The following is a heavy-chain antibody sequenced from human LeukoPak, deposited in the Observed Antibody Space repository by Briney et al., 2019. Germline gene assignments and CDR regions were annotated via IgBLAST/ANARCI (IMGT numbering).Heavy chain of an antibody. D-gene: IGHD5-18*01. CDR1: GFIFEKSD. J-gene: IGHJ4*02. Sequence: PGGSLRLSCAASGFIFEKSDMSWVRQVPGKGLEWVSGINWNGGSTGYADSVKGRFIMSRDNARNSLYLQMNSLRAEGTASYYCARPQVGYSFGQIDYWGQGTLVTVSS. CDR3: ARPQVGYSFGQIDY. CDR2: INWNGGST. V-gene: IGHV3-20*04.